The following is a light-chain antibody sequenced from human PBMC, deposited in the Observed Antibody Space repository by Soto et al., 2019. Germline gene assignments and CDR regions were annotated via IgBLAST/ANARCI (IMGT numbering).Light chain of an antibody. V-gene: IGKV3-11*01. CDR2: DAS. Sequence: EIVLTQSPATLSLSPGERATLSCRASQRVSSYLAWYQHKPGQAPRLLIYDASNRAAGIPARFSGSGSGTDFTLNISSLKPEDFAVYSCQQRLNRHLTFGGGTQVEIK. J-gene: IGKJ4*01. CDR1: QRVSSY. CDR3: QQRLNRHLT.